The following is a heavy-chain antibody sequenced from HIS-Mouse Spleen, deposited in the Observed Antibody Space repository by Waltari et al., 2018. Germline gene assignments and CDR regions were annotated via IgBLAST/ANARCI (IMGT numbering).Heavy chain of an antibody. Sequence: EVQLVESGGGLVQPGGSLRLSCAASGFTFSSYWMSWFRQPPGKGLEWVANIKQDGSEKDYVDSVKGRFTISRDNAKNSLYLQMNSLRAEDTAVYYCARERRGPGWFDPWGQGTLVTVSS. CDR3: ARERRGPGWFDP. CDR1: GFTFSSYW. CDR2: IKQDGSEK. V-gene: IGHV3-7*01. D-gene: IGHD5-12*01. J-gene: IGHJ5*02.